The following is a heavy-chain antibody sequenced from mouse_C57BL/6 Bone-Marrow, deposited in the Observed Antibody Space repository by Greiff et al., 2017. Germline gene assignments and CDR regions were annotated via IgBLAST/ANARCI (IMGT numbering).Heavy chain of an antibody. CDR1: GFSLTSYG. V-gene: IGHV2-2*01. CDR2: IWSGGST. Sequence: QVQLQQSGPGLVQPSQSLSITCTVSGFSLTSYGVHWVRQSPGKGLEWLGVIWSGGSTDYNAAFISRLSISKDNSKSQVFFKMNSLQAEDTAIYYCAEGPWFAYWGQGTLVTVSA. J-gene: IGHJ3*01. CDR3: AEGPWFAY.